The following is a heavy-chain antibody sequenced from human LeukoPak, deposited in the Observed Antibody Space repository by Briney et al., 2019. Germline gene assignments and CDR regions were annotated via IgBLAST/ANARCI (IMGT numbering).Heavy chain of an antibody. CDR3: AGTDFYYFDY. CDR1: GGSISSGTYY. J-gene: IGHJ4*02. D-gene: IGHD3-3*01. V-gene: IGHV4-39*01. CDR2: MYYTEAT. Sequence: SETLSLTCTVSGGSISSGTYYWGWVRQPPGKGLEWIGSMYYTEATYYNPSLKSRVTIPVGTSNNQFSLKLSSVTAADTAVYYCAGTDFYYFDYWGQGTLVTVSS.